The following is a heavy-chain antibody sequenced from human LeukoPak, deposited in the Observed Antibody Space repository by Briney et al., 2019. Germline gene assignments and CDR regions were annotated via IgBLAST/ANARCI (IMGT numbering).Heavy chain of an antibody. V-gene: IGHV1-2*02. J-gene: IGHJ4*02. CDR2: INPNSGGS. D-gene: IGHD6-19*01. CDR3: ARGGQWLGPYYFDY. Sequence: GASVKVSCKASGYTFTGYYIHWVRQAAGQGLEWRGWINPNSGGSNYAQEFQGRVTMARDTSITTAYMELSNLSSDATAMYYCARGGQWLGPYYFDYWGQGTLVTVSS. CDR1: GYTFTGYY.